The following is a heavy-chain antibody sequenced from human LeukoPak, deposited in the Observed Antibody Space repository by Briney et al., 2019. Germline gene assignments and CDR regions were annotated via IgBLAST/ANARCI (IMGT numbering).Heavy chain of an antibody. V-gene: IGHV5-51*01. J-gene: IGHJ4*02. CDR2: IYPGDSDT. CDR3: ARRGSGIAVADHFDY. Sequence: GESLKISCKGSGYSFTSYWIGWVRQMPGKGLEWTGIIYPGDSDTRYSPSFQGQVTISADKSISTAYLQWSSLEASDTAMYYCARRGSGIAVADHFDYWGQGTLVTVSS. CDR1: GYSFTSYW. D-gene: IGHD6-19*01.